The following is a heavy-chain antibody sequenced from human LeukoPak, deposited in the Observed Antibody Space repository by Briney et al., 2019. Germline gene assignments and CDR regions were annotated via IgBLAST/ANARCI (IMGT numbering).Heavy chain of an antibody. D-gene: IGHD1-26*01. J-gene: IGHJ4*02. CDR1: GFTFSSYK. CDR2: INSSGSTI. CDR3: EGERGPPSRVGY. V-gene: IGHV3-48*03. Sequence: GGSLRLSCAASGFTFSSYKMNWVRQAPGKGLEWVSCINSSGSTIYYADSVRGRFTISRDNAKNSLYLQMNSLRAEDTAVYYCEGERGPPSRVGYWGQGTLVTVSS.